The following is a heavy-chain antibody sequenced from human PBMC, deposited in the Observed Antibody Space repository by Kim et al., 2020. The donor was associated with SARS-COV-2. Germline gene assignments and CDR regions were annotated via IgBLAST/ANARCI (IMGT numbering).Heavy chain of an antibody. V-gene: IGHV3-23*01. CDR2: ISGGGGDT. J-gene: IGHJ1*01. Sequence: GGSLRLSCATSGFTFSSFAMNWVRLAPGKGLQWVSVISGGGGDTYYADSVKGRFTISRDNSKNTLYLQMNSLRVEDTAVYYCARGDCSSGNFYTRGHWG. CDR3: ARGDCSSGNFYTRGH. D-gene: IGHD2-2*01. CDR1: GFTFSSFA.